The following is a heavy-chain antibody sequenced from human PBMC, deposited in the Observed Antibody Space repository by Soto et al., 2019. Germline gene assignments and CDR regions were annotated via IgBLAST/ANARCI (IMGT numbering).Heavy chain of an antibody. Sequence: SVKVSCKASGGTFSSYAISWVRQAPGQGLEWMGGIIPIFGTANYAQKFQGRVTITADESTSTAYMELSSLRSEDTAVYYCARGEKQQLVIGGHFDYWGQGTLVTVSS. V-gene: IGHV1-69*13. CDR2: IIPIFGTA. D-gene: IGHD6-13*01. CDR3: ARGEKQQLVIGGHFDY. J-gene: IGHJ4*02. CDR1: GGTFSSYA.